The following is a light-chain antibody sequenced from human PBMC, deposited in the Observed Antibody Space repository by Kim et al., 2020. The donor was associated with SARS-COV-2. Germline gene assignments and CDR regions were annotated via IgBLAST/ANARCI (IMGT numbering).Light chain of an antibody. V-gene: IGKV3-20*01. CDR3: QQYDSARIT. J-gene: IGKJ3*01. Sequence: EIVLTQSPGTLSLSPGERATLSCRASESVASNYLAWYQQTPGQAPRLLIYGASNRATGIPDRFSGSGSGTDFTLTISRLEPEDVAVYYCQQYDSARITFGPGTKVDIK. CDR1: ESVASNY. CDR2: GAS.